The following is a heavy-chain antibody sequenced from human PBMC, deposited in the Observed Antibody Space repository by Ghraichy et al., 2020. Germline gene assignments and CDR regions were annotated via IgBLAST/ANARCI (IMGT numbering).Heavy chain of an antibody. D-gene: IGHD6-19*01. CDR3: AKDRGIAVAGGRINPEKPGAFGP. J-gene: IGHJ5*02. CDR1: GFTFSSYA. CDR2: ISGSGGST. Sequence: GGSLRLSCAASGFTFSSYAMSWVRQAPGKGLEWVSAISGSGGSTYYADSVKGRFTISRDNSKNTLYLQMNSLRAEDTAVYYCAKDRGIAVAGGRINPEKPGAFGPWGQGTLVTVSS. V-gene: IGHV3-23*01.